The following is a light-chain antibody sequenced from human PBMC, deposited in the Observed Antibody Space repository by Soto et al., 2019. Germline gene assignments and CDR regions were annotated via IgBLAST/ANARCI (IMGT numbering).Light chain of an antibody. CDR3: SSYAGTNNLGV. J-gene: IGLJ1*01. CDR1: NSDVGGYNY. Sequence: GLAPPRSPAGSPGQSVTISCTGTNSDVGGYNYVSWYQQHPGKAPKLMIYEVSKRPSGVPDRFSGSKSGNTASLTVSGLQAEDEADYYCSSYAGTNNLGVFGTGTKVTVL. V-gene: IGLV2-8*01. CDR2: EVS.